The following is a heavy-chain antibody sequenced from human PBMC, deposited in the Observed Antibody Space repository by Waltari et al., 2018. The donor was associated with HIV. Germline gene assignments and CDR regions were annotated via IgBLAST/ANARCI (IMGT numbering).Heavy chain of an antibody. CDR3: ARQDCSGGSCYGYYYYGMDV. CDR1: GGSISSSSYY. J-gene: IGHJ6*02. D-gene: IGHD2-15*01. V-gene: IGHV4-39*01. CDR2: IYYSGST. Sequence: QLQLQESGPGLVKPSETLSLTCTVSGGSISSSSYYWGWIRQPPGKGLECIGSIYYSGSTYYNPSLKSRVTISVDTSKNQFSLKLSSVTAADTAVYYCARQDCSGGSCYGYYYYGMDVWGQGTTVTVSS.